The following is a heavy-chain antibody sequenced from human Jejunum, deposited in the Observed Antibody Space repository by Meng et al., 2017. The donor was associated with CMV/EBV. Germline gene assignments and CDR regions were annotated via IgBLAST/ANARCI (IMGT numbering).Heavy chain of an antibody. CDR3: AKEGADYNSWGWGY. D-gene: IGHD3-22*01. CDR2: MYSSGDS. V-gene: IGHV3-53*01. CDR1: GLPVGGSY. J-gene: IGHJ4*02. Sequence: ASGLPVGGSYVGRVRQAPGKGLGWVSIMYSSGDSYYADSVKGRFTITKDNAKNTLSLQMNNLRAEDTAVYYCAKEGADYNSWGWGYWGQGTLVTVSS.